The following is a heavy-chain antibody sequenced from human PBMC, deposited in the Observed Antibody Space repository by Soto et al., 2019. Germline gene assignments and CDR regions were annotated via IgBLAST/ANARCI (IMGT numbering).Heavy chain of an antibody. V-gene: IGHV4-34*01. CDR2: INHSGST. CDR1: GGSFSGYY. Sequence: SETLSLTCAVYGGSFSGYYWSWIRQPPGKGLEWIGEINHSGSTNYNPSLKSRVTISVDTSKNQFSLKLSSVTAADTAVYYCARGRWKILWFGENGQRSQYNWFDPWGQGTLVTGSS. CDR3: ARGRWKILWFGENGQRSQYNWFDP. D-gene: IGHD3-10*01. J-gene: IGHJ5*02.